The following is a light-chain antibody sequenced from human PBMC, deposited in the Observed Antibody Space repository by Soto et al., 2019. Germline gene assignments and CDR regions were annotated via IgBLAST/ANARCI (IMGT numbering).Light chain of an antibody. V-gene: IGKV3-15*01. CDR3: HQYDDGPYT. J-gene: IGKJ2*01. Sequence: EIVMTQSPATLSLSPGERATLSCRASQSVSSNVAWYQQIPGQTPRLLIYGASTRATGIPVRFSGSGSGTEFTLTISSLQSEDFAVYYCHQYDDGPYTFVQGTKVEI. CDR2: GAS. CDR1: QSVSSN.